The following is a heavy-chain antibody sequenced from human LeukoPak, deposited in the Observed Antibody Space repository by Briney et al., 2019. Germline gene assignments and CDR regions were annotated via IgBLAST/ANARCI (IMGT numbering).Heavy chain of an antibody. CDR2: IYYGGAT. CDR3: ALSIHQLIRV. Sequence: PSQTLSLTCTVSGGPISSGGYYWTWLRQHPGKGLEWIGYIYYGGATYSISVDTSKNQLSLKLSSVTAADTAVYYCALSIHQLIRVWGQGTLVTVSS. D-gene: IGHD6-13*01. CDR1: GGPISSGGYY. J-gene: IGHJ4*02. V-gene: IGHV4-31*01.